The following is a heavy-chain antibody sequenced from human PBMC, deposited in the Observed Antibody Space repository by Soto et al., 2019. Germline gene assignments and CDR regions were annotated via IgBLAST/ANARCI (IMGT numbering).Heavy chain of an antibody. D-gene: IGHD3-22*01. Sequence: VGPLRLSCAASGFTFSSYAMSWVRQAPGKGLEWVSAISGSGGSTYYADSVKGRFTISRDNSKNTLYLQMNSLRAEDTAVYYCAKEYDSSGYTPFGAFDIWGQGTMVTVSS. V-gene: IGHV3-23*01. CDR3: AKEYDSSGYTPFGAFDI. CDR2: ISGSGGST. CDR1: GFTFSSYA. J-gene: IGHJ3*02.